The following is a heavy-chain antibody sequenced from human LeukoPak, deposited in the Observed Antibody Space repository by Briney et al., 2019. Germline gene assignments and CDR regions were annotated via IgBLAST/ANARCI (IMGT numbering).Heavy chain of an antibody. V-gene: IGHV4-38-2*02. CDR1: GYSISSGYY. J-gene: IGHJ4*02. CDR2: IYHSGST. Sequence: SETLSLTCTVSGYSISSGYYWGWIRQPPGKGLEWIGSIYHSGSTYYNPSLKSRVTISVDTSKNQFSLKLSSVTAADTAVYYCARVGSGYLPPDYWGQGTLVTVSS. CDR3: ARVGSGYLPPDY. D-gene: IGHD3-22*01.